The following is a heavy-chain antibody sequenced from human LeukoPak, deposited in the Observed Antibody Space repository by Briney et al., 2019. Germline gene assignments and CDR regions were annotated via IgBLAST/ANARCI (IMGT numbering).Heavy chain of an antibody. D-gene: IGHD3-22*01. CDR1: GFTFSSYA. CDR3: ARDNAYDSSGSSDAFDI. CDR2: ISYDGSNK. V-gene: IGHV3-30-3*01. J-gene: IGHJ3*02. Sequence: GGSLRLSCAASGFTFSSYAMHWVRQAPGKGLERVAVISYDGSNKYYADSVKGRFTISRDNSKNTLYLQMNSLRAEDTAVYYCARDNAYDSSGSSDAFDIWGQGTMVTVSS.